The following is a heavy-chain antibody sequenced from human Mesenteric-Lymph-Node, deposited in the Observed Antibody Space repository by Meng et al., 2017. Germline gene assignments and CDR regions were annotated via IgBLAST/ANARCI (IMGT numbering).Heavy chain of an antibody. V-gene: IGHV2-5*02. D-gene: IGHD6-6*01. CDR3: AYSPSIAAPTRGTWFDP. CDR1: GFSLSTSGVG. CDR2: IYWDDDK. Sequence: ITVQEPRPTLVKPTQTLTLTCTVSGFSLSTSGVGVGWIRQPPGKALEWLALIYWDDDKRYSPSLKSRLTITKDTSKNQVVLTMTNMDPVDTATYYCAYSPSIAAPTRGTWFDPWGQGTLVTVSS. J-gene: IGHJ5*02.